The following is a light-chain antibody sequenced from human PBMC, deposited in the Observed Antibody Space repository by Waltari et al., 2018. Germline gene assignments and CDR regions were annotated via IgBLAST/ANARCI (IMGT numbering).Light chain of an antibody. CDR3: MIWHGSAWV. V-gene: IGLV5-45*03. J-gene: IGLJ3*02. CDR1: RGINVGTFG. Sequence: QAVLTQPSSLSASAGASASLTCTLRRGINVGTFGIFWYQQKPGSPPRYLLNYKSDSDNQRGSGVPSRFSGSKDASANGGILLISGLQSDDEADYYCMIWHGSAWVFGGGTKLTVL. CDR2: YKSDSDN.